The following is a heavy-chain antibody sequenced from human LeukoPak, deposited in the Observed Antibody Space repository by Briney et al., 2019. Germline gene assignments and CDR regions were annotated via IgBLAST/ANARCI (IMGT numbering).Heavy chain of an antibody. J-gene: IGHJ5*02. V-gene: IGHV1-2*02. CDR1: GYTFTGYY. D-gene: IGHD2-15*01. CDR2: INPNSGGT. CDR3: ARGEGAVVVVAAKGFDP. Sequence: ASVKVSCKASGYTFTGYYMHWVRQAPGQGLEWMGWINPNSGGTNYAQKFQGRVTMTRDTSISTAYMELSRLRSDDTAVYYCARGEGAVVVVAAKGFDPWGQGTLVTVSS.